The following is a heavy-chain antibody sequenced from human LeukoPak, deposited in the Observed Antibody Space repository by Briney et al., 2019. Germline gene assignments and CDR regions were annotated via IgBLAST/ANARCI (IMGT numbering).Heavy chain of an antibody. Sequence: GGSLRLSCAASGFTFSSYAMHWVRRAPGKGLEWVAVISYDGSNKYYADSVKGRFTISRDNSKNTLYLQMNSLRAEDTAVYYCVPDATSDSQTAVDYWGQGTLVTVSS. V-gene: IGHV3-30*04. CDR3: VPDATSDSQTAVDY. CDR2: ISYDGSNK. CDR1: GFTFSSYA. J-gene: IGHJ4*02. D-gene: IGHD5-12*01.